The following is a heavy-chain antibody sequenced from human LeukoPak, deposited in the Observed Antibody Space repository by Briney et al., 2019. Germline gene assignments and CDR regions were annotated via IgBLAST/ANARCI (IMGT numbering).Heavy chain of an antibody. J-gene: IGHJ6*02. Sequence: SETLSLTCTVSGGSISGYYWSWIRQPPGKGLEWIGYIYYSGSTKYNPSLKSRVTTSVDTSKNQFSLKLSSVTAADTAVYYCARGKNYYDSSGYFPISSGMDVWGQGTTVTVSS. CDR1: GGSISGYY. V-gene: IGHV4-59*12. D-gene: IGHD3-22*01. CDR2: IYYSGST. CDR3: ARGKNYYDSSGYFPISSGMDV.